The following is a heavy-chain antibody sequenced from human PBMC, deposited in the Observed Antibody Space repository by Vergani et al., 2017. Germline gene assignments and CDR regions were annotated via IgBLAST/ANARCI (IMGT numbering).Heavy chain of an antibody. CDR2: ISGSGGST. V-gene: IGHV3-23*04. D-gene: IGHD5-12*01. CDR1: GFTFGDDA. Sequence: EVQLVESGGELVQPGRPLRLSCTASGFTFGDDAISWFRQAPGKGPEWVSGISGSGGSTYYAGSVKGRFTISRDSSKNTLYLQMNSLSAGDTAVYYCAKANPRNSGYDYLYYYHAMDVWGQGTTVTVSS. J-gene: IGHJ6*02. CDR3: AKANPRNSGYDYLYYYHAMDV.